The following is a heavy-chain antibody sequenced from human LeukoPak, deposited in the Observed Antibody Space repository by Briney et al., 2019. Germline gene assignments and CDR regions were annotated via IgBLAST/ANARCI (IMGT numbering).Heavy chain of an antibody. CDR3: AKDKSMVREFDY. Sequence: GGSLRLSCVASGFIFSDYWMTWVRQAPGKGLEWVSSISSSSSYIYYADSVKGRFTISRDNAKNSLYLQMNSLRAEDTAVYYCAKDKSMVREFDYWGQGTLVTVSS. V-gene: IGHV3-21*01. CDR2: ISSSSSYI. CDR1: GFIFSDYW. J-gene: IGHJ4*02. D-gene: IGHD3-10*01.